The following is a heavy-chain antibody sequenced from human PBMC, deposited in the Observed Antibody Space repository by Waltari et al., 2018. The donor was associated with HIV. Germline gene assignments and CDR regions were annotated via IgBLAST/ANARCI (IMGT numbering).Heavy chain of an antibody. Sequence: QVQLVQSGAEVKKPGSSVKVSCKASGGTFSSYAISWVRQAPGQGLEWMGRIIPILGIANYAQKFQGRVTITADKSTSTAYMELSSLRSEDTAVYYCARSGYSYGPLHWFDPWGQGTLVTVSS. CDR1: GGTFSSYA. J-gene: IGHJ5*02. D-gene: IGHD5-18*01. CDR2: IIPILGIA. V-gene: IGHV1-69*04. CDR3: ARSGYSYGPLHWFDP.